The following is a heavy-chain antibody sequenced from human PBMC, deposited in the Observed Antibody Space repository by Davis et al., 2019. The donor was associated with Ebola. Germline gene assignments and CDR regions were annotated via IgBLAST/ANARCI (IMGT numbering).Heavy chain of an antibody. D-gene: IGHD4-23*01. CDR2: IWYDGSNK. Sequence: GESLKISCAASGFTFSSYGMHWVRQAPGKGLEWVAVIWYDGSNKYYADSVKGRFTISRDNSKNTLYLQMNSLRAEDTAVYYCARDGAVVTYFDYWGQGTLVTVSS. CDR1: GFTFSSYG. V-gene: IGHV3-33*01. CDR3: ARDGAVVTYFDY. J-gene: IGHJ4*02.